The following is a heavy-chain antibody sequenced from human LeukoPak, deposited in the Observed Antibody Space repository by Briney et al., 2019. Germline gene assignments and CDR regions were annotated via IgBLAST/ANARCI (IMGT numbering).Heavy chain of an antibody. Sequence: ASVKVSCKASGGTFSSYAISWVRQAPGQGLEWMGRIIPILGIANYAQKFQGRVTITADKSTSTAYMELSSLRSEDTAVYYCARGSSGSYTASPGFDYWGQGTLVTVSS. V-gene: IGHV1-69*04. D-gene: IGHD1-26*01. CDR2: IIPILGIA. CDR1: GGTFSSYA. CDR3: ARGSSGSYTASPGFDY. J-gene: IGHJ4*02.